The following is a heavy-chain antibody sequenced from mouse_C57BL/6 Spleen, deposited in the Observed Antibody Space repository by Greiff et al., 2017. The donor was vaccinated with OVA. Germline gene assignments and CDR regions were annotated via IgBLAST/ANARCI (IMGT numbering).Heavy chain of an antibody. V-gene: IGHV1-54*01. CDR2: INPGSGGT. CDR1: GYAFTNYL. J-gene: IGHJ4*01. D-gene: IGHD1-1*01. Sequence: QVQLKQSGAELVRPGTSVKVSCKASGYAFTNYLIEWVKQRPGQGLEWIGVINPGSGGTNYNEKFKGKATLTADKSSSTAYMQLSSLTSEDSAVYFCARRPGSSYAMDYWGQGTSVTVSS. CDR3: ARRPGSSYAMDY.